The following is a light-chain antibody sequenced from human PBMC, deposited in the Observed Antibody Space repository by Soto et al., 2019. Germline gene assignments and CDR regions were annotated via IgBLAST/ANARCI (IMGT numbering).Light chain of an antibody. CDR3: SSYAGSSNV. Sequence: QSVLTQPPSVSGSPGQSVTISCTGTSSDFNNYNRVSWYQRPPGTGPKLIIFEVNNRPSGVPDRFSGSKSGNTASLTISGLQAEDEADYYCSSYAGSSNVFGTGTKVTVL. J-gene: IGLJ1*01. V-gene: IGLV2-18*02. CDR1: SSDFNNYNR. CDR2: EVN.